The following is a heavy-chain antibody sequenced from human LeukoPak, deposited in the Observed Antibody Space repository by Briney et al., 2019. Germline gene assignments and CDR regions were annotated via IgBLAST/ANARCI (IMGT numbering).Heavy chain of an antibody. J-gene: IGHJ4*02. V-gene: IGHV7-4-1*02. CDR2: INTNTGNP. Sequence: GASVKVSCKASGYTFTSYAMNWVRQAPGQGLERMGWINTNTGNPTYAQGFTGRFVFSLDTSVTTAYLQISSLKAVDSAVYYCARGGYYGSGSFKSDYWGQGTLVTVSS. CDR3: ARGGYYGSGSFKSDY. CDR1: GYTFTSYA. D-gene: IGHD3-10*01.